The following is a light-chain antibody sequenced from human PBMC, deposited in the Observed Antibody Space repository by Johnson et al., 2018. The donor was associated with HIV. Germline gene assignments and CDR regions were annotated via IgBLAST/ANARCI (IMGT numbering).Light chain of an antibody. J-gene: IGLJ1*01. CDR1: NSNIGNNY. V-gene: IGLV1-51*02. Sequence: QSVLTQPPSVSAAPGQKVTISCSGSNSNIGNNYISWYQHLPGTAAKLLMYENNKRPSGIPDRFSGSKSDTSATLGITGLQTGDEADYYCGTWNSSLSAHDYVFGTGTKVTVL. CDR3: GTWNSSLSAHDYV. CDR2: ENN.